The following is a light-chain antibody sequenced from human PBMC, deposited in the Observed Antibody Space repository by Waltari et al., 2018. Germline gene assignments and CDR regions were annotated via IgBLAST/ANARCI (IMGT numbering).Light chain of an antibody. CDR2: EVT. V-gene: IGLV2-14*01. CDR3: CSFTSRHIYV. Sequence: QSALTQPASVSGSPGQSIAISCTGTNSDVGGYNYVSWYQQHPGKAPKLMIYEVTYRSSGVSDRFSGSKSGNTASLTISGLQPEDEADYYCCSFTSRHIYVFGTGTKVTVL. CDR1: NSDVGGYNY. J-gene: IGLJ1*01.